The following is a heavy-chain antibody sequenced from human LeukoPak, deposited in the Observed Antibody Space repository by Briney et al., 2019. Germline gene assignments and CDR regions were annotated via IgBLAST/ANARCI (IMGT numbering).Heavy chain of an antibody. J-gene: IGHJ4*02. Sequence: GGSLRLSCSASGFTFSSYSMNWVRQAPGKGLEGVSSISSSSSYIYYADSVKGRFTISRDNAKNSLYLQMNSLRAEDTAVYVLARDRAPSLGNFDYWGQGTLVTVSS. CDR1: GFTFSSYS. CDR3: ARDRAPSLGNFDY. V-gene: IGHV3-21*01. CDR2: ISSSSSYI. D-gene: IGHD4-23*01.